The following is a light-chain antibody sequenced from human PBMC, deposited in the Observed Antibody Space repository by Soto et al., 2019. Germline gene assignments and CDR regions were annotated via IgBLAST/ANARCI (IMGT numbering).Light chain of an antibody. CDR1: SSNIGGNS. V-gene: IGLV1-51*01. J-gene: IGLJ1*01. CDR2: DDN. CDR3: GSWDSSLSAYV. Sequence: QSVLTQPPSVSAAPGQKVTISCSGSSSNIGGNSVSWYQQLPGTAPKLLIYDDNKRPTGIPDRFSGSKSGTSATLGITGCQTGDEADYYCGSWDSSLSAYVFGTGTKVTVL.